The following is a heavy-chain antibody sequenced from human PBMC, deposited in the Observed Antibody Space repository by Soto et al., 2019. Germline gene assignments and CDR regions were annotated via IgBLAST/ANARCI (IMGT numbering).Heavy chain of an antibody. CDR3: ARHYTWNYYMDV. CDR1: GGSISSSTYH. V-gene: IGHV4-39*01. CDR2: IFNSGST. D-gene: IGHD3-16*01. Sequence: PSETLSLTCIVSGGSISSSTYHWGWIRQPPGKGLEWIGSIFNSGSTYYNPSLKSRLTISVDTSRNQFSLKLTSVTAADTAVYYCARHYTWNYYMDVWGKGTSVTVSS. J-gene: IGHJ6*03.